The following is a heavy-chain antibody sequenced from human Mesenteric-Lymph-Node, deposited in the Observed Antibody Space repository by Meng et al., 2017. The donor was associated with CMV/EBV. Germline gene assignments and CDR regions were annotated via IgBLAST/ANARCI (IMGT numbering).Heavy chain of an antibody. CDR2: ISSSSSYI. Sequence: GESLKISCAASGFTFSSYSMNWVRQAPGKGLEWVSSISSSSSYIYYADSVKGRFTISRDNAKNSLYLQMNSLRAEDTAVYYCARWDYYDSSGYYGDDDYWGQGTLVTVSS. CDR1: GFTFSSYS. V-gene: IGHV3-21*01. CDR3: ARWDYYDSSGYYGDDDY. D-gene: IGHD3-22*01. J-gene: IGHJ4*02.